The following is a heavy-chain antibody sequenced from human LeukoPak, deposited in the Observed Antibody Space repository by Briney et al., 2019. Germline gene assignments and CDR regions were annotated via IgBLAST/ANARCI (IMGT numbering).Heavy chain of an antibody. Sequence: SETLSLTCTVSGGSISSYYWSWIRQPPGKGLEWIGYIYYSGSTNYNPSLKSRVTISVDTSKNQFSLKLSSVTAADTAVYYCAREGWGIAVAGFDYWGQGTLVTVSS. J-gene: IGHJ4*02. CDR1: GGSISSYY. CDR3: AREGWGIAVAGFDY. D-gene: IGHD6-19*01. CDR2: IYYSGST. V-gene: IGHV4-59*01.